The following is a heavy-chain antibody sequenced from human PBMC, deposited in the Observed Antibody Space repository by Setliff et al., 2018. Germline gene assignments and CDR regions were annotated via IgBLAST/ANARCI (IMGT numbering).Heavy chain of an antibody. CDR3: VRQIDYGDFLYFDS. Sequence: PSETLSLTCTVSGGPISSGGYYWSWIRQHPGKGLEWIGYIYYSGSTYYNPSLKSRVTISVDTSKNQLSLKLNSLTAADTAVYYCVRQIDYGDFLYFDSWGQGTLVTVSS. CDR2: IYYSGST. CDR1: GGPISSGGYY. D-gene: IGHD4-17*01. J-gene: IGHJ4*02. V-gene: IGHV4-31*03.